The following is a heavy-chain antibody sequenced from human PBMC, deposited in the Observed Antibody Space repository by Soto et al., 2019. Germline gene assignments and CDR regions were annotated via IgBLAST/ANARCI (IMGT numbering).Heavy chain of an antibody. CDR3: ARQGFGTIHGLVDV. V-gene: IGHV4-31*03. CDR1: GGSIRSTGFH. D-gene: IGHD3-10*01. CDR2: IYHSGNT. Sequence: SETLSLTCTVSGGSIRSTGFHWSWIRQHPGKGLEWIGYIYHSGNTYYNPSLKSRVTISVDTSKSQFSLKVSSVTAADTAVYYCARQGFGTIHGLVDVWGQGTTVTVSS. J-gene: IGHJ6*02.